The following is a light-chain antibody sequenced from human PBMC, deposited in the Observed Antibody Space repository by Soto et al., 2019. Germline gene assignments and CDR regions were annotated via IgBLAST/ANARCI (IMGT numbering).Light chain of an antibody. CDR2: GAS. V-gene: IGKV3-20*01. CDR3: QQDGSSPLT. CDR1: QSLSNSN. J-gene: IGKJ4*01. Sequence: EIVLTQSPGTLSLSPGERATLSCRASQSLSNSNLAWYQQKPGQPPRLLIYGASSRATGIPDRFSGSGSGTDFTLTISRLEPEDFAVYFCQQDGSSPLTFGGGTKVESK.